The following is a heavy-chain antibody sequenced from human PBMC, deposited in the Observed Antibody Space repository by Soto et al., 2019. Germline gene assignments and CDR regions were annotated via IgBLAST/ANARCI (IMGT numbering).Heavy chain of an antibody. J-gene: IGHJ6*02. Sequence: SQTLSLTCVISGDSVSSNRAVWNWIRQSPSRGLEWLGRTYYRSKWNNDYALSVKSRITINPDTSKNQFSLHLYSVTPEDTAVYYCTGMTWFRGMDVWGQGTPVTVCS. CDR2: TYYRSKWNN. D-gene: IGHD2-21*02. V-gene: IGHV6-1*01. CDR1: GDSVSSNRAV. CDR3: TGMTWFRGMDV.